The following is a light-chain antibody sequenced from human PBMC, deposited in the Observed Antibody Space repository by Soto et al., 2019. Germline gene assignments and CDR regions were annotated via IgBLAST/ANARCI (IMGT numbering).Light chain of an antibody. V-gene: IGLV2-14*01. CDR2: EVT. J-gene: IGLJ2*01. Sequence: QSALTQPVSVSGSPGQSITISCTGSSSDVGAYNYVSWYQQHPGKAPRLMIYEVTNRPSGVSNRFSGSKSGNTASLTISGLRAEDEADYYCSSYTSGSTLVVFGGGTKVTVL. CDR1: SSDVGAYNY. CDR3: SSYTSGSTLVV.